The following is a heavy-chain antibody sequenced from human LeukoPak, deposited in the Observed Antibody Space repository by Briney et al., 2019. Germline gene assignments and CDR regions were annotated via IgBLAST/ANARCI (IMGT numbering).Heavy chain of an antibody. V-gene: IGHV3-23*01. Sequence: GGSLRLSCAASGFTFSSYAMSWVRQAPGKGLEWVSAISGSGGSTYYADSVKGRFSISRDNSKNTLYLQMNSLRAEDTAVYYCAKAWRYGDYGPFDYWGQGTLVTVSS. J-gene: IGHJ4*02. D-gene: IGHD4-17*01. CDR1: GFTFSSYA. CDR2: ISGSGGST. CDR3: AKAWRYGDYGPFDY.